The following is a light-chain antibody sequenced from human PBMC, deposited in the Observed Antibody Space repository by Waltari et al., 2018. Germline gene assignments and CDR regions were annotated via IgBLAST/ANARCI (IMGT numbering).Light chain of an antibody. V-gene: IGLV3-25*03. CDR3: QSAGGVRNFPVV. J-gene: IGLJ2*01. CDR2: KDT. Sequence: SYELTQPPSQTVSPGQTARITCSGDALPKRYAFWYQQKPGQAPVLVLYKDTERPAGSPDRFAGSTSGTTVTLTISGVQPEDEADYYCQSAGGVRNFPVVFGGGTKLTVL. CDR1: ALPKRY.